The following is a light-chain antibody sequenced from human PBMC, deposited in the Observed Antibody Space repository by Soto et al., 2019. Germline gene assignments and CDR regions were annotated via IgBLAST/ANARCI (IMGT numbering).Light chain of an antibody. CDR3: QQSYSTPRT. CDR2: AAS. V-gene: IGKV1-39*01. J-gene: IGKJ1*01. CDR1: QSISSY. Sequence: DIQMTQSPSSLSASVGDRVTINCRASQSISSYFNWYQQKPGKAPKLLIYAASSLQSGVLSRFSGSGSGTDFTLTISSLQPEDFATYYCQQSYSTPRTFGQGTKVDIK.